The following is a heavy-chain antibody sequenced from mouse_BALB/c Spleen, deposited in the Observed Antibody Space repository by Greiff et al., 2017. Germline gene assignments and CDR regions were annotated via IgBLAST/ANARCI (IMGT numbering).Heavy chain of an antibody. CDR3: ARWGDNDYYAMDY. Sequence: EVQLHQSGPELMKPGASVKISCKASGYSFTSYYTHWVKQSHGKSLEWIGYIDPFNGGTSYNQKFKGKATLTVDKSSSTAYMHLSSLTSEDSAVYYCARWGDNDYYAMDYWGQGTSVTVSS. CDR2: IDPFNGGT. CDR1: GYSFTSYY. V-gene: IGHV1S135*01. J-gene: IGHJ4*01. D-gene: IGHD1-3*01.